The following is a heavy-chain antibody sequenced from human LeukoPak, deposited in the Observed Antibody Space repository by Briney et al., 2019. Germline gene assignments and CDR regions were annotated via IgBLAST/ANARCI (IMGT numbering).Heavy chain of an antibody. CDR3: VKGPGPTVNFYFDF. CDR1: GFTFSTYA. J-gene: IGHJ4*02. D-gene: IGHD4-17*01. Sequence: GGSLRLSCSASGFTFSTYATHWVRQAPGKGLEYVSAITTNGGTTYYAESSRGRFAISRDNSKNTLYLQMSSLRPEDTAVYYCVKGPGPTVNFYFDFWGQGTLVTVSS. V-gene: IGHV3-64D*06. CDR2: ITTNGGTT.